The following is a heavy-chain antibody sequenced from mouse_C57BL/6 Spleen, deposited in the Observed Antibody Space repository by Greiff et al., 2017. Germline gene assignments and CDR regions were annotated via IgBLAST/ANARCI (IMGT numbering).Heavy chain of an antibody. J-gene: IGHJ3*01. CDR1: GYAFSSYW. D-gene: IGHD2-3*01. CDR3: ARSHLIYDHSWFAY. CDR2: IYPGDGDT. V-gene: IGHV1-80*01. Sequence: VQLQQSGAELVKPGASVKISCKASGYAFSSYWMNWVKQRPGKGLEWIGQIYPGDGDTNYNGKFKGKATLTADKSSSTAYMQRSSLTSEDSAVYFCARSHLIYDHSWFAYWGQGTLVTVSA.